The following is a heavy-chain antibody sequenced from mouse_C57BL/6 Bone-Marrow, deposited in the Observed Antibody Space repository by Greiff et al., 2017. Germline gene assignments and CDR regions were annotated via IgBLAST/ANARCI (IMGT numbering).Heavy chain of an antibody. Sequence: EVQRVESGGDLVKPGGSLKLSCAASGFTFSSYGMSWVRQTPDKRLEWVASISIGGSYTYYPDSVKGRFTISRDNAKNTLYLQMSSLKSEDTAMYYCAIRLGAYWGQGTLVTVSA. CDR1: GFTFSSYG. CDR3: AIRLGAY. CDR2: ISIGGSYT. V-gene: IGHV5-6*01. J-gene: IGHJ3*01. D-gene: IGHD4-1*01.